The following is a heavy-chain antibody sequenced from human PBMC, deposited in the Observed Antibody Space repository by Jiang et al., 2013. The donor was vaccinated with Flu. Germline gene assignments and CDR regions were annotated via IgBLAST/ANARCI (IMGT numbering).Heavy chain of an antibody. J-gene: IGHJ5*02. V-gene: IGHV4-59*08. D-gene: IGHD2-8*01. CDR3: ARRTYGDYVGVDWFDP. CDR2: IYYSGST. CDR1: GGSISSYY. Sequence: GSGLVKPSETLSLTCTVSGGSISSYYWSWIRQPPGKGLEWIGYIYYSGSTNYNPSLKSRVTISVDTSKNQFSLKLSSVTAADTAVYYCARRTYGDYVGVDWFDPWGQGTLVTVSS.